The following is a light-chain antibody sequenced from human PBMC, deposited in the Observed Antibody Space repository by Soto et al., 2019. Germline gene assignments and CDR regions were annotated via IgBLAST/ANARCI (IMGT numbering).Light chain of an antibody. Sequence: DIQMTQSPSTLSASVGDRVTITCRASQTISTWLAWYQQKPGKAPKLLIYDASRLQSGVPSRFSGSGSGTDFTLTITSLQPDDFATYYCQQYNSYSGTFGQGTKVEIK. CDR3: QQYNSYSGT. J-gene: IGKJ1*01. CDR1: QTISTW. CDR2: DAS. V-gene: IGKV1-5*01.